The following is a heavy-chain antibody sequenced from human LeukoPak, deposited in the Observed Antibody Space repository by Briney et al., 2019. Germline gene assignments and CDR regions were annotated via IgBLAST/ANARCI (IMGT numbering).Heavy chain of an antibody. Sequence: ASVKVSCKVSGYTPTELSMHWVRQAPGKGLEWMGGFDPEDGETIYAQKFQGRVTMTEDTSTDTAYMELSSLRSEDTAVYYCARDTPTLGYCSSTSCYLFDYWGQGTLVTVSS. CDR2: FDPEDGET. CDR3: ARDTPTLGYCSSTSCYLFDY. CDR1: GYTPTELS. J-gene: IGHJ4*02. V-gene: IGHV1-24*01. D-gene: IGHD2-2*01.